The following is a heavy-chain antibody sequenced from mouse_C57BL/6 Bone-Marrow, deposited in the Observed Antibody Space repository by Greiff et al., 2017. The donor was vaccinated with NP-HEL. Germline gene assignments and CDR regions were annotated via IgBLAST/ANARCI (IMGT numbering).Heavy chain of an antibody. Sequence: EVKLMESGPELVKPGDSVKISCKASGYSFTGYFMNWVMQSHGKSLEWIGRINPYNGDTFYNQKFKGKATLTVDKSSSTAHMELRSLTSEDSAVYYCYSSSYFDVWGTGTTVTVSS. V-gene: IGHV1-20*01. CDR2: INPYNGDT. D-gene: IGHD1-1*01. CDR1: GYSFTGYF. J-gene: IGHJ1*03. CDR3: YSSSYFDV.